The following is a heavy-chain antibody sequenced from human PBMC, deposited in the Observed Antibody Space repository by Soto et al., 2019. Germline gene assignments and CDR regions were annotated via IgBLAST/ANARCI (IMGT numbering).Heavy chain of an antibody. CDR3: ARDSWFGEFFNEVGYFDY. J-gene: IGHJ4*02. V-gene: IGHV3-33*01. CDR2: IWYDGSNK. D-gene: IGHD3-10*01. Sequence: PGGSLRLSCAASGFTFSSYGMHWVRQAPCKGLEWVAVIWYDGSNKYYADSVKGRFTISRDNSKNTLYLQMNSLRAEDTAVYYCARDSWFGEFFNEVGYFDYWGQGTLVTVSS. CDR1: GFTFSSYG.